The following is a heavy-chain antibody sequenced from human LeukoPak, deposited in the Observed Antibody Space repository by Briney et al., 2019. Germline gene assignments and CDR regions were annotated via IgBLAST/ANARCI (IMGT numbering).Heavy chain of an antibody. CDR1: GFTFSTYT. J-gene: IGHJ4*02. V-gene: IGHV3-21*01. CDR2: ISSSTSYI. CDR3: ARDMALAYDY. Sequence: GGSLRLSCAASGFTFSTYTMNWVRQAPGKGLEWVSSISSSTSYIYYADSVKGRFTIFRDNAKNSLYLQMNSLRAEDTAVCYCARDMALAYDYWGQGTLVTVSS. D-gene: IGHD5-24*01.